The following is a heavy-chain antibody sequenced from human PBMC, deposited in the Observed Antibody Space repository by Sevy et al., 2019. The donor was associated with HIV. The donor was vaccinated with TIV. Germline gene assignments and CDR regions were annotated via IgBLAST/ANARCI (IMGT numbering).Heavy chain of an antibody. J-gene: IGHJ3*02. CDR3: ARQEEKWGGPFDI. V-gene: IGHV4-38-2*01. Sequence: SETLSLTYAVSGYSISSGYYWGWIRQPPGKGLEWIGSIYHSGSTYYNPSLKSRVTISVDTSKNQFSLKLSSVTAADTAVYYCARQEEKWGGPFDIWGQGTMVTVSS. CDR2: IYHSGST. D-gene: IGHD1-26*01. CDR1: GYSISSGYY.